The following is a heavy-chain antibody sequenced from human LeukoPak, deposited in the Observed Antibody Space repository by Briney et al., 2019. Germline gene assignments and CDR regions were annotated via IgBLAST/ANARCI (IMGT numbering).Heavy chain of an antibody. D-gene: IGHD3-16*01. Sequence: ASVKVSCKVSGYTLTELSMHWVRQAPGKGLEWMGGFDPEDGETIYAQKFQGKVTMTTDTSTSTAYMELRSLRPDDTAVYYCAREGRSLGAGYDAFDIWGQGTMVTVSS. V-gene: IGHV1-24*01. CDR2: FDPEDGET. J-gene: IGHJ3*02. CDR1: GYTLTELS. CDR3: AREGRSLGAGYDAFDI.